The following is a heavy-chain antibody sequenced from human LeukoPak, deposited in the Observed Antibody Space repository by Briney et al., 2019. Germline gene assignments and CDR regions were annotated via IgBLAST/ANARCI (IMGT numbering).Heavy chain of an antibody. Sequence: PGGSLRLSCAASGFTFSSYGMHWVRQAPGKGLEWVAFIRYDGSNKYYADSVKGRFTISRDNSKNTLYLQMNSLRAEDTAVYYCARDARIMITFGGVIPYYFDYWGQGTLVTVSS. CDR1: GFTFSSYG. CDR2: IRYDGSNK. J-gene: IGHJ4*02. V-gene: IGHV3-30*02. D-gene: IGHD3-16*02. CDR3: ARDARIMITFGGVIPYYFDY.